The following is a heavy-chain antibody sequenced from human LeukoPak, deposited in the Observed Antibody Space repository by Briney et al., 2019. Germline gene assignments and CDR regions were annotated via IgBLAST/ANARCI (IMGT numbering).Heavy chain of an antibody. V-gene: IGHV1-46*01. Sequence: ASVKVSCKASGYTFTSYYMHWVRQAPGQGLEWMGIINPSGGSTSYAQKFQGRVTMTRDTSTSTVYMELSSLRSDDTAVYYCARGNPPKYFYDSGSFYFNYWGQGTLVTVSS. J-gene: IGHJ4*02. CDR2: INPSGGST. CDR1: GYTFTSYY. CDR3: ARGNPPKYFYDSGSFYFNY. D-gene: IGHD3-10*01.